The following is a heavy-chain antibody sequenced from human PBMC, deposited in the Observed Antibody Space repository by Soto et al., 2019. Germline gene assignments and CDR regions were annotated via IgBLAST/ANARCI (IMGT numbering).Heavy chain of an antibody. D-gene: IGHD1-26*01. V-gene: IGHV3-66*01. CDR2: MFYGGST. CDR1: GFTVSTHY. CDR3: ATTGMGVTLYYYYHGMDV. J-gene: IGHJ6*02. Sequence: EVQLVESGGGLVQPGGSLRLSCAASGFTVSTHYMTWVRQAPGKGLEWVSVMFYGGSTYYADSVKGRFTISRDDSKNTLYLQMNSLRAEETAVYYCATTGMGVTLYYYYHGMDVWGQGTTVTVSS.